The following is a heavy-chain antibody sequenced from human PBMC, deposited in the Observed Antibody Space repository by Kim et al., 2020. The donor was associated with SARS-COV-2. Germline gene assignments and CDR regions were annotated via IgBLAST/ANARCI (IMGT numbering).Heavy chain of an antibody. D-gene: IGHD3-16*02. CDR2: TSYDGNNE. V-gene: IGHV3-30*18. Sequence: GGSLRLSCIVSGFSLSTYDMHWVRQAPGKGLEWLAATSYDGNNEFYRDSVEGRFTISRDNSKNTLYLQMNSLRVEDTAVYHCVKDLEMTFWGVIVPDTFDIWGQGTMVTVSS. J-gene: IGHJ3*02. CDR1: GFSLSTYD. CDR3: VKDLEMTFWGVIVPDTFDI.